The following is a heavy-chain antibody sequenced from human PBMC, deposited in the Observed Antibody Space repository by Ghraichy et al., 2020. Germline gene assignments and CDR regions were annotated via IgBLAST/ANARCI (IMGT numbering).Heavy chain of an antibody. Sequence: GGSLRLSCAASGFTFDDYAMHWVRQAPGKGLEWVSGISWNSGSIGYADSVKGRFTISRDNAKNSLYLQMNSLRAEDTALYYCAKDTGARITIFGVVIIGPFDYWGQGTLVTVSS. CDR1: GFTFDDYA. CDR2: ISWNSGSI. D-gene: IGHD3-3*01. CDR3: AKDTGARITIFGVVIIGPFDY. J-gene: IGHJ4*02. V-gene: IGHV3-9*01.